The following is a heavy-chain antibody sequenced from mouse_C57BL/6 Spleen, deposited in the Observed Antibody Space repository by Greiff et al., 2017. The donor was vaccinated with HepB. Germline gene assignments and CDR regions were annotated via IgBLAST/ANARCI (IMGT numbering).Heavy chain of an antibody. V-gene: IGHV1-52*01. Sequence: VQLKQPGAELVRPGSSVKLSCKASGYTFTSYWMHWVKQRPIQGLEWIGNIDPSDSETHYNQKFKDKATLTVDKSSSTAYMQLSSLTSEDSAVYYCARPGSSYYFDYWGQGTTLTVSS. CDR2: IDPSDSET. CDR3: ARPGSSYYFDY. CDR1: GYTFTSYW. D-gene: IGHD1-1*01. J-gene: IGHJ2*01.